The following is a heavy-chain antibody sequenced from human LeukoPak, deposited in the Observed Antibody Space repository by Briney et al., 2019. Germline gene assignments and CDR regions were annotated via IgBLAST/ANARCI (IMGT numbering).Heavy chain of an antibody. D-gene: IGHD3-10*01. CDR1: GFTFRSHG. V-gene: IGHV3-33*01. CDR3: ARDGQNGSPYATDV. Sequence: GGSLRLSCAASGFTFRSHGMHWVRQAPGKGLEWVAGIWYDGSNEDYADSVKGRFTISRDNSKNTLYLLMNSLRVEDTAVYYCARDGQNGSPYATDVWGQGTTVTVSS. J-gene: IGHJ6*02. CDR2: IWYDGSNE.